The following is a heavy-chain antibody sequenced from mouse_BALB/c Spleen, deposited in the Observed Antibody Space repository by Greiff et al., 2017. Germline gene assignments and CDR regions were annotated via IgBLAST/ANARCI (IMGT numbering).Heavy chain of an antibody. J-gene: IGHJ2*01. CDR3: ARADDYFDY. V-gene: IGHV3-6*02. CDR1: GYSITSGYY. D-gene: IGHD2-3*01. CDR2: ISYDGSN. Sequence: EVKLQESGPGLVKPSQSLSLTCSVTGYSITSGYYWNWIRQFPGNKLEWMGYISYDGSNNYNPSLKNRISITRDTSKNQFFLKLNSVTTEDTATYYCARADDYFDYWGQGTTLTVSS.